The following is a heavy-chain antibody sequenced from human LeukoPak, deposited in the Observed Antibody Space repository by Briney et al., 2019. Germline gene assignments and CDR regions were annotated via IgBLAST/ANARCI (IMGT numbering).Heavy chain of an antibody. V-gene: IGHV1-18*01. D-gene: IGHD4-17*01. CDR1: GYTFTTYN. J-gene: IGHJ4*02. Sequence: ASVKVSCKASGYTFTTYNINWVRQAPGQGLEWMGWITADNGNTNYAQKFQGRVTMTTDTSTSTAYMELSSLRSEDTAVYYCATNEAGYGDFLPVGYWGQGTLVTVSS. CDR3: ATNEAGYGDFLPVGY. CDR2: ITADNGNT.